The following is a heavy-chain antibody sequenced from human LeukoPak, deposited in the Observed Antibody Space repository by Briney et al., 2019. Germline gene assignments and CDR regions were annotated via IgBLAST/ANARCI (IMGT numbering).Heavy chain of an antibody. Sequence: PSETLSLTCAVYGGSFSGYYWSWIRQPPGKGLEWIGEINHSGSTNYNPSLKSRVTISVDTSKNHFSLKLSSVTAADTAVYYCARGGLMVYAVRVQNDVFDIWGQGTMVTVSS. CDR1: GGSFSGYY. J-gene: IGHJ3*02. D-gene: IGHD2-8*01. V-gene: IGHV4-34*01. CDR3: ARGGLMVYAVRVQNDVFDI. CDR2: INHSGST.